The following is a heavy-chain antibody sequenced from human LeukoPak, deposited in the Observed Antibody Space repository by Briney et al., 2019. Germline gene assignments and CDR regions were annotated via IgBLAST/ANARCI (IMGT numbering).Heavy chain of an antibody. CDR1: GVHLSSDKYC. CDR3: ATPYCGAISCLDVFDV. CDR2: IYYSGST. J-gene: IGHJ3*01. V-gene: IGHV4-31*03. Sequence: SQTLSLTCSVSGVHLSSDKYCWTWIRQRPGKGLEWIGHIYYSGSTSFNPSLKSRVSMSMDTSKSQFSLKLTSVTAADTAVYYCATPYCGAISCLDVFDVWGQGTVVTVSS. D-gene: IGHD2-21*01.